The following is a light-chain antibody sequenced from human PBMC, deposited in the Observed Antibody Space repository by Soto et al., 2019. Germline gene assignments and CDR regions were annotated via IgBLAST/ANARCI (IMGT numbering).Light chain of an antibody. V-gene: IGKV3-20*01. CDR3: QQYDGPPWT. CDR1: QTISSW. CDR2: GSS. J-gene: IGKJ1*01. Sequence: TQSPSTLSGSVGDRITITCRASQTISSWLAWYQQKPGQAPRLLIYGSSSRATGIPDRFSGSGSGTDFTLTISRLGPEDIAVYYCQQYDGPPWTFGQGTKVDI.